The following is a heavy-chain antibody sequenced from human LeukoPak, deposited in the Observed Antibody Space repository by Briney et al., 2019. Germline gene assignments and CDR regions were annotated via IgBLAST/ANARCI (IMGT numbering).Heavy chain of an antibody. CDR1: EFTFSSYA. Sequence: GGSLRLSCAASEFTFSSYAMSWVRQAPGKGLEWVSVISGSGGRTYYADSVKGRFTISRDNSKNTLYLQMSSLRVEDTAIYYCAKQAEDFGDSKTDYWGQGTLVTVSS. V-gene: IGHV3-23*01. J-gene: IGHJ4*02. D-gene: IGHD2-15*01. CDR3: AKQAEDFGDSKTDY. CDR2: ISGSGGRT.